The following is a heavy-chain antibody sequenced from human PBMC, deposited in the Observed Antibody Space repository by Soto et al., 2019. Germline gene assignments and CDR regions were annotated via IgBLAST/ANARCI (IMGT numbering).Heavy chain of an antibody. D-gene: IGHD2-15*01. CDR2: ITGSGGST. J-gene: IGHJ6*02. CDR1: GFTFSNYA. CDR3: ARGGAALLLVVHHQYYYGMDV. Sequence: GGSLRLSCAASGFTFSNYAMSWVRQAPGKGLEWVSAITGSGGSTYHADSVKGRFTISRDNSKNTLYLLLSSLSPEDTAVYYCARGGAALLLVVHHQYYYGMDVWGQGTTVTVSS. V-gene: IGHV3-23*01.